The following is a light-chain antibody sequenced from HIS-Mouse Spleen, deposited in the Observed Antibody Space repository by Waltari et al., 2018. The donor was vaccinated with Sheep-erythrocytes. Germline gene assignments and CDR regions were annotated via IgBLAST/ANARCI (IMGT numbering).Light chain of an antibody. J-gene: IGKJ1*01. CDR2: AAS. V-gene: IGKV1-39*01. CDR3: QQFNNYPRT. Sequence: DIQMTQSPSSLSASVGDRVTITCRASQSSSSYLNWYQQKPGKAPKLLIYAASSLQSGVPPRFSGSGSGTYFTLTICSLQPEDFATYYCQQFNNYPRTFGQGTKVEIK. CDR1: QSSSSY.